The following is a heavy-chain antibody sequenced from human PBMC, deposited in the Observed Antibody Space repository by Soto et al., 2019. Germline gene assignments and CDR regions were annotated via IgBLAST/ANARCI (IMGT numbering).Heavy chain of an antibody. CDR1: GFTFSSYA. CDR3: APEGYYYDSSGYDLGY. Sequence: GSLRLSCAASGFTFSSYAMSWVRQAPGKGLEWVSATSGSGGSTYYADSVKGRFTISRDNSKNTLYLQMNSLRAEDTAVYYCAPEGYYYDSSGYDLGYWGQGTLVTVSS. CDR2: TSGSGGST. D-gene: IGHD3-22*01. J-gene: IGHJ4*02. V-gene: IGHV3-23*01.